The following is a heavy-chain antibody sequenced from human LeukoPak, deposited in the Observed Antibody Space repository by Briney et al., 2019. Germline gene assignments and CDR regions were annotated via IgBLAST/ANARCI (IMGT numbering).Heavy chain of an antibody. CDR1: GGSISSNSYY. Sequence: KPSETLSLTCAVSGGSISSNSYYWGWIRQPPGKGLEWIGSIYYSGNTYYNASLKSQVSISIDTSQNQFSLKLTSVTAVDTAVYYCARQTGSGLFILPGGQGALVTVSS. CDR3: ARQTGSGLFILP. J-gene: IGHJ4*02. V-gene: IGHV4-39*01. D-gene: IGHD3/OR15-3a*01. CDR2: IYYSGNT.